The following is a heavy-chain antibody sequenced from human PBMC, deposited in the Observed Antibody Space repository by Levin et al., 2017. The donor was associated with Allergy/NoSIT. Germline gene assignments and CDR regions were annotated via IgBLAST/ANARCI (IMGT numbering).Heavy chain of an antibody. CDR1: GFSLSSSG. CDR2: MWSNGVNT. CDR3: AKEPAPFSLGDY. J-gene: IGHJ4*02. Sequence: GESLKISCAASGFSLSSSGMHWVRQAPGKGLEWVAVMWSNGVNTFYSDSVKGRFTFSRDNSKNMLYLYMNNLRVDDTVVYYCAKEPAPFSLGDYWGQGTLVTVSS. V-gene: IGHV3-33*06.